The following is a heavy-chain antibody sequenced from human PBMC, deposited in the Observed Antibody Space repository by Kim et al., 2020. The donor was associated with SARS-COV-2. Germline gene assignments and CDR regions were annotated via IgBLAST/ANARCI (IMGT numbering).Heavy chain of an antibody. V-gene: IGHV4-59*08. CDR3: ARQNPYYDSSGYSLNFDY. Sequence: SETLSLTWTVSGGSISSYYWSWIRQPPGKGLEWIGYIYYSGSTNYNPSLKSRVTISVDTSKNQFSLKLSSVTAADTAVYYCARQNPYYDSSGYSLNFDYWGQGTLVTVSS. CDR1: GGSISSYY. CDR2: IYYSGST. D-gene: IGHD3-22*01. J-gene: IGHJ4*02.